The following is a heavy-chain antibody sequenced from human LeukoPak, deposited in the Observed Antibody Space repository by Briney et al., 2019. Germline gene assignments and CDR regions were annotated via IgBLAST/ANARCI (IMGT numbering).Heavy chain of an antibody. Sequence: PGGSLRLSCVAPGFTFSSYAMTWVRQAPGKGLEWVSLITGSGGNTYYADPVKARFTSSRDNSQNTLSLQMNYLRAEDPALYYCAKGGVATLQHSLDHWGQGTLVTVSS. J-gene: IGHJ4*02. D-gene: IGHD5-12*01. CDR2: ITGSGGNT. CDR1: GFTFSSYA. V-gene: IGHV3-23*01. CDR3: AKGGVATLQHSLDH.